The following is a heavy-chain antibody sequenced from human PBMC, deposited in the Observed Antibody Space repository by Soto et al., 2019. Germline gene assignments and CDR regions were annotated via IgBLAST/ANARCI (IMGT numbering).Heavy chain of an antibody. J-gene: IGHJ4*02. V-gene: IGHV1-69*12. CDR3: ADLSLGYCSTSSCPPDY. D-gene: IGHD2-2*01. CDR1: GGTFSNYA. Sequence: QVQLVQSGAEVKKPGSSVKVSCKVSGGTFSNYAISWVRQAPGQGLEWMGGIIPIFGRTTYAQQFQGRVAITADESPSTAYMELTRLTSEDTAVYYCADLSLGYCSTSSCPPDYWGLGTLVTVA. CDR2: IIPIFGRT.